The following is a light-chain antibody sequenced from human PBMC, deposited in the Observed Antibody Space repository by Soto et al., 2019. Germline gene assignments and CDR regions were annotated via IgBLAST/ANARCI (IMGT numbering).Light chain of an antibody. Sequence: AIQMTQSPSSLSASVGDRVTITCRASQGIRTELAWYQQKAGKAPQLLIFAATSLQSGVPSRFSGSCSGTDFTLTITSLQPEDFATYYCLQDYNYPRTFGQGTKLQIK. J-gene: IGKJ2*01. CDR2: AAT. CDR1: QGIRTE. CDR3: LQDYNYPRT. V-gene: IGKV1-6*01.